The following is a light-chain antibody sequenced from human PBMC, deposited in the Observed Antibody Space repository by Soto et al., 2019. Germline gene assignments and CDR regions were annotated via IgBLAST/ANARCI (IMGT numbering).Light chain of an antibody. CDR2: DAS. V-gene: IGKV1-5*01. CDR1: QNINDL. J-gene: IGKJ1*01. CDR3: QQYENYWT. Sequence: DIQMTQSPSTLSASVGDRVTITCRASQNINDLLAWYQQKPGKAPKLLIYDASNLESGVPSRFSGSGSGTEFTLTISNLQPDDFATYYCQQYENYWTFGQGTKV.